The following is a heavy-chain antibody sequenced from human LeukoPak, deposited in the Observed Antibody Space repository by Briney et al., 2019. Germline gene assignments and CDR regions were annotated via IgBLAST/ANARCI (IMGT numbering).Heavy chain of an antibody. CDR1: GFTFSNYA. CDR2: ISYDGSNK. Sequence: GRSLRFSCAASGFTFSNYAMHWVRQAPGKGLEWVAVISYDGSNKYYADSVMGRFTISRDNSKNTLYLQMNSLRAEDTAVYFCARAHYSSIWCYFDHWGQGTLVTVSS. D-gene: IGHD6-13*01. CDR3: ARAHYSSIWCYFDH. V-gene: IGHV3-30*03. J-gene: IGHJ4*02.